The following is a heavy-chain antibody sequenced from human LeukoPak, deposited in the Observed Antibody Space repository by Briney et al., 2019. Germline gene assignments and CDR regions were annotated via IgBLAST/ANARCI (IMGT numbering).Heavy chain of an antibody. V-gene: IGHV1-69*10. CDR3: ASDTVTYYYYGMGV. J-gene: IGHJ6*02. CDR2: IIPIFGIA. Sequence: WASVKVSCKASGGTFSSYAISWVRQAPGQGLEWMGGIIPIFGIANYAQKFQGRVTITADKSTSTAYMELSRLRSDDTAVYYCASDTVTYYYYGMGVWGQGTTVTVSS. CDR1: GGTFSSYA. D-gene: IGHD4-17*01.